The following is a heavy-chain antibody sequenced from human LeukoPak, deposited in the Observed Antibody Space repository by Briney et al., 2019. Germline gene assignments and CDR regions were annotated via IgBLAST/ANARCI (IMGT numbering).Heavy chain of an antibody. Sequence: PGGSLRLSCAASGFTFSSYAMHWIRQAPGKGLEWVAVISYDGSNKYYADSVKGRFTISRDNSKNTLYLQMNSLRAEDTAVYYCARDSGVRFLDVWGKGTTVTVSS. CDR1: GFTFSSYA. D-gene: IGHD3-3*01. CDR2: ISYDGSNK. V-gene: IGHV3-30-3*01. CDR3: ARDSGVRFLDV. J-gene: IGHJ6*04.